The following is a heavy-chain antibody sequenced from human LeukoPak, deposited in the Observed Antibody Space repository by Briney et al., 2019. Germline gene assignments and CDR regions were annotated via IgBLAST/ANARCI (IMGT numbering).Heavy chain of an antibody. Sequence: GASVKVSCKAAGYTFTGYYMFWVRQAPGQGLEWMGRIIPIFGTANYAQKFQGRVTITTDESTSTAYMELSSLRSEDTAVYYCAREDYSSGGSCYFRWQDAFDIWGQGTMVTVSS. D-gene: IGHD2-15*01. V-gene: IGHV1-69*05. CDR1: GYTFTGYY. CDR2: IIPIFGTA. J-gene: IGHJ3*02. CDR3: AREDYSSGGSCYFRWQDAFDI.